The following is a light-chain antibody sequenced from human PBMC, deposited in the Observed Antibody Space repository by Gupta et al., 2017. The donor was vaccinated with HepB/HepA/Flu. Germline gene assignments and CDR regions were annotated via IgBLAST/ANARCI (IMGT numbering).Light chain of an antibody. CDR1: SCDVGGYNY. CDR3: CSYADNSSYERV. Sequence: QSALPQPRSVSGPPGQSVTISCTGTSCDVGGYNYVPWYQQHPDKAPKLIIYDVSKRPSGVPDRFSGSKTVNTTSLTISRLQEEDEADYYCCSYADNSSYERVLGGGTKLTVL. V-gene: IGLV2-11*01. J-gene: IGLJ2*01. CDR2: DVS.